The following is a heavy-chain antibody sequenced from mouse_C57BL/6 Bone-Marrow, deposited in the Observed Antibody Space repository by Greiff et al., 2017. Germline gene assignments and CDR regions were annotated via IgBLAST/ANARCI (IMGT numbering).Heavy chain of an antibody. CDR3: ARLDYYAMDY. J-gene: IGHJ4*01. CDR1: GFTFSSYA. V-gene: IGHV5-4*03. Sequence: DVKLVESGGGLVKPGGSLKLSCAASGFTFSSYAMSWVRQTPEKRLEWVASISDGGSYTYYPDNVKGRFTISRDNAKNNLYLQMSHLKSEGTAMYYCARLDYYAMDYWGQGTSVTVSS. CDR2: ISDGGSYT.